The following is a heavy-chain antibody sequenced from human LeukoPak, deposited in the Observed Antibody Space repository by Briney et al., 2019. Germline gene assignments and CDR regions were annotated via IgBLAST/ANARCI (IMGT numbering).Heavy chain of an antibody. V-gene: IGHV3-53*01. CDR3: ARVVAVAANYFDY. D-gene: IGHD6-19*01. CDR2: FYRGDST. Sequence: RPGGSLRLSCAASGFTVSSSYMYWVRQAPGKGLEWVSFFYRGDSTYYAESVRGRFTISRDNSKNTLYLLMNSLIPEDTAVYYCARVVAVAANYFDYWGQGTLVTVSS. CDR1: GFTVSSSY. J-gene: IGHJ4*02.